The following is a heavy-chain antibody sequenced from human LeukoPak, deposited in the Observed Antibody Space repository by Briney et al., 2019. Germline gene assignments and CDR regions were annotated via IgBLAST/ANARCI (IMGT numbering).Heavy chain of an antibody. J-gene: IGHJ3*02. Sequence: PGGSLGLSCAASGFTFSSYGMHWVRQAPGKGLEWVAVISYDGSNKYYADSVKGRFTISRDNSKNTLYLQMNSLRAEDTAVYYCAKDGRYSYGDAFDIWGQGTMVTVSS. CDR2: ISYDGSNK. D-gene: IGHD5-18*01. CDR3: AKDGRYSYGDAFDI. V-gene: IGHV3-30*18. CDR1: GFTFSSYG.